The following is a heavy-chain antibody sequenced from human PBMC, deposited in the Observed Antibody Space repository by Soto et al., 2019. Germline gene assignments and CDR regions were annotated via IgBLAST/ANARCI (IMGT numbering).Heavy chain of an antibody. CDR1: GGSISSGGYS. CDR3: AKAIPPGSYYSVIDF. J-gene: IGHJ4*02. CDR2: IYHSGST. Sequence: SETLSLTCAVSGGSISSGGYSWSWIRQPPGKGLEWIGYIYHSGSTYYNPSLKSRVTISVDSSKNQFSLKLSSVTAADTALYSCAKAIPPGSYYSVIDFWGQGTLVTVSS. D-gene: IGHD3-10*01. V-gene: IGHV4-30-2*01.